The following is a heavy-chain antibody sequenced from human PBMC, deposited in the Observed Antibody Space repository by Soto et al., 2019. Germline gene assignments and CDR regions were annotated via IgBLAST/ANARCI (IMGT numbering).Heavy chain of an antibody. J-gene: IGHJ6*02. CDR3: ARNDFWSGYFAYYYYYCMDV. CDR1: GGTFSSYA. D-gene: IGHD3-3*01. Sequence: QVQLVQSVAEVKKPWSSVKFSCKASGGTFSSYAISWVRQAPGQGLEWMGGIIPIFGTANYAQKFQGRVTITADESTRTAYMERSSLSSEDTAVYYCARNDFWSGYFAYYYYYCMDVWGQGTTVTVSS. CDR2: IIPIFGTA. V-gene: IGHV1-69*01.